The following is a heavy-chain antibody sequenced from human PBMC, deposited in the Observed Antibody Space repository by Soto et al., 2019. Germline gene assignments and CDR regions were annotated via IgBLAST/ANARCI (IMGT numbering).Heavy chain of an antibody. V-gene: IGHV3-23*01. Sequence: GGSLRLSCAASGFTFSSYAMSWVRQAPGKGLEWVSAISGSGGSTYYADSVKGRFTISRDNSKNTLYLQMNSLRAEDTAVYYCAREVLYDFWSGYYTSYYMDVWGKGTTVTVSS. CDR3: AREVLYDFWSGYYTSYYMDV. CDR2: ISGSGGST. J-gene: IGHJ6*03. CDR1: GFTFSSYA. D-gene: IGHD3-3*01.